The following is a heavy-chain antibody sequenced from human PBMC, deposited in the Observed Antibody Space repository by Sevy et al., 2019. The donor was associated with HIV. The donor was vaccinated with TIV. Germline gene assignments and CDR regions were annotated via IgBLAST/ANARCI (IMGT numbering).Heavy chain of an antibody. J-gene: IGHJ4*02. CDR1: GFTFSSYE. CDR2: ISSSGSTI. Sequence: GGSLRLSCAASGFTFSSYEMNWVRQAPGKGLEWVSYISSSGSTIYYADSVKGRFTNSRDNAKNSLYLQMNSLRAEETAVYYCARDLAYGDYFDYWGQGTLVTVSS. CDR3: ARDLAYGDYFDY. V-gene: IGHV3-48*03. D-gene: IGHD4-17*01.